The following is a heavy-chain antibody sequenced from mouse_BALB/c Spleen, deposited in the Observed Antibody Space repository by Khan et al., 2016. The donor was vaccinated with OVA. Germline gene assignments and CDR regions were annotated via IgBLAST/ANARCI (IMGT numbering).Heavy chain of an antibody. Sequence: QMQLEESGAELMKPGASVKISCKATGYTFSNYWIEWVKQRPGHGLEWIGEILPGSGSTNYNERFQGKATFTSDTSSNTADMQLSSLTSEDSAVYFCARVKYGSRDSFEYWGQGTILTVSS. J-gene: IGHJ2*01. CDR3: ARVKYGSRDSFEY. CDR2: ILPGSGST. V-gene: IGHV1-9*01. D-gene: IGHD1-1*01. CDR1: GYTFSNYW.